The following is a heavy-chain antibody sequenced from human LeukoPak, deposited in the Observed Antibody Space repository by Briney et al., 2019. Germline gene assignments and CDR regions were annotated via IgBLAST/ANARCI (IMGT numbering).Heavy chain of an antibody. D-gene: IGHD6-19*01. Sequence: SETLSLTCTVSGGSISSGDYYWSWTRQPPGKGLEWIGYIYYSGSTYYNPSLKSRVTISVDTSKNQFSLKLSSVTAADTAVYYCARSTGYSSGWANDYWGQGTLVTVSS. CDR1: GGSISSGDYY. J-gene: IGHJ4*02. V-gene: IGHV4-30-4*01. CDR2: IYYSGST. CDR3: ARSTGYSSGWANDY.